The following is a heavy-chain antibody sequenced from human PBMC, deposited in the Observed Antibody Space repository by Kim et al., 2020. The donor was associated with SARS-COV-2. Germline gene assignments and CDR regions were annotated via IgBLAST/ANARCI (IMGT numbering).Heavy chain of an antibody. V-gene: IGHV4-31*03. CDR3: ARYPLKNPVPLGYYYYYGMDV. CDR1: GGSISSGGYY. Sequence: SETLSLTCTVSGGSISSGGYYWSWIRQHPGKGLEWIGYIYYSGSTYYNPSLKSRVTISVDTSKNQFSLKLSSVTAADTAVYYWARYPLKNPVPLGYYYYYGMDVWGQGTTVTVSS. CDR2: IYYSGST. J-gene: IGHJ6*02.